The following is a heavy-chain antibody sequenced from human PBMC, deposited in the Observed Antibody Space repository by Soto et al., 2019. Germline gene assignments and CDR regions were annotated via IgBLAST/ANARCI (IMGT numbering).Heavy chain of an antibody. D-gene: IGHD1-26*01. V-gene: IGHV3-48*02. Sequence: GGSLRLSCAASGFTFSSYSMNWVRQAPGKGPEWVSYISSSSSTIYYADSVKGRFTISRDNAKNSLYLQMNSLRDEDTAVYYCADVGATRVGDAFDIWGQGTMVTVSS. CDR3: ADVGATRVGDAFDI. CDR2: ISSSSSTI. J-gene: IGHJ3*02. CDR1: GFTFSSYS.